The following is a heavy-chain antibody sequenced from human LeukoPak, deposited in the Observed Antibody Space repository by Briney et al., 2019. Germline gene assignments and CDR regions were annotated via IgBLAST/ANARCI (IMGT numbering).Heavy chain of an antibody. CDR2: ISYDGSNK. CDR1: GFTFSSYA. D-gene: IGHD6-13*01. Sequence: PGGSLRLSCAASGFTFSSYAMHWVRQAPGKGLEWVAVISYDGSNKYYADSVKGRFTISRDNSKNTLYLQMNSLRAEDTAVYYCAKDGGSSRVNLYYYGMDVWGQGTTVTVSS. J-gene: IGHJ6*02. CDR3: AKDGGSSRVNLYYYGMDV. V-gene: IGHV3-30-3*01.